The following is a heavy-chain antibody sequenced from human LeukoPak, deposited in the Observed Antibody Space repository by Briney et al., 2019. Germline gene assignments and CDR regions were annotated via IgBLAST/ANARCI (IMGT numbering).Heavy chain of an antibody. CDR2: MNPNSGDT. V-gene: IGHV1-8*03. CDR3: ARGLESYDSSTYPVLSS. Sequence: GASVKVSCKASGYTFSNYDINWVRQATGQGLEWMAWMNPNSGDTRYAQKFQGRVTITRNTSINTAYMELSSLRSEDTAVYYCARGLESYDSSTYPVLSSWGQGTLVTVSS. D-gene: IGHD3-22*01. CDR1: GYTFSNYD. J-gene: IGHJ4*02.